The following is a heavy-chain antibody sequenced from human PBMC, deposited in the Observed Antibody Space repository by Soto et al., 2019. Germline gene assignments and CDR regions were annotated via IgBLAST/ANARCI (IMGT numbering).Heavy chain of an antibody. CDR3: AHSSGWCGGFDY. V-gene: IGHV3-64*01. CDR2: ISSTGGST. Sequence: EVQLVESGGALVQPGGSLRLSCAASGFTFSSYAMHWVRQAPGKGLEYVSVISSTGGSTYYANSVKGRFTISRDNSKNALVLQMGSLRAEDRAVYYCAHSSGWCGGFDYWGQGTLVTVSS. D-gene: IGHD6-19*01. CDR1: GFTFSSYA. J-gene: IGHJ4*02.